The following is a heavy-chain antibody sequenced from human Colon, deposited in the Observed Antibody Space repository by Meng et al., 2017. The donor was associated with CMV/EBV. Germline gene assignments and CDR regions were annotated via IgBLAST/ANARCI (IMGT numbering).Heavy chain of an antibody. V-gene: IGHV3-30-3*01. CDR3: ARVGDYPGGYYDS. CDR2: ISSDGNIK. CDR1: GFTFSRYA. D-gene: IGHD3-10*01. Sequence: GGSLRLSCAASGFTFSRYAIHWVRQAPGKGLEWVALISSDGNIKYYADSVKGRFTISRDNSKNTLSLQMNNLRADDTSVYYCARVGDYPGGYYDSWGQGTLVTVSS. J-gene: IGHJ4*02.